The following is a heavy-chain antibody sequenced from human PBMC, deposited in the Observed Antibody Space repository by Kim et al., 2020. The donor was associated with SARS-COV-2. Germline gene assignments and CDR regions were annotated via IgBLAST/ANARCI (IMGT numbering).Heavy chain of an antibody. Sequence: SETLSLTCTVSGGSISSSSYYWGWIRQPPGKGLEWIGSIYYSGSTYYNPSLKSRVTISVDTSKNQFSLKLSSVTAADTAVYYCANYVWGSYRPGSFQHWGQGTLVTVSS. D-gene: IGHD3-16*02. CDR3: ANYVWGSYRPGSFQH. CDR1: GGSISSSSYY. V-gene: IGHV4-39*01. J-gene: IGHJ1*01. CDR2: IYYSGST.